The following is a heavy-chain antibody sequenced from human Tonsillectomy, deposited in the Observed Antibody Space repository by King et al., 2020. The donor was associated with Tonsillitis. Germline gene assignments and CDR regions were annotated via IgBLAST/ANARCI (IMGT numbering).Heavy chain of an antibody. V-gene: IGHV1-69*04. CDR1: GGTFSSYA. CDR3: ARAPTNSGDGGY. D-gene: IGHD7-27*01. Sequence: QLVQSGAEVKKPGSSVKVSCKASGGTFSSYAISWVRQAPGQGLEWMGRIIPILGIANYAQKFQGRVTITADKSTSTAYMELSSLRSEDTAVYYCARAPTNSGDGGYWGQGTLVTVSS. J-gene: IGHJ4*02. CDR2: IIPILGIA.